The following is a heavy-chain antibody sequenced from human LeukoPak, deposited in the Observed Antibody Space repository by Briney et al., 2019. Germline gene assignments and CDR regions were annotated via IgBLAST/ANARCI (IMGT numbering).Heavy chain of an antibody. V-gene: IGHV3-74*01. Sequence: GGSLRLSCAASGFTFSTYWKHWVRHAPGKGRMWVSRINSGGSNIKYADAVKGRFTISRDNAKNSLYLQMNSMRAEDTAVYCCVRGGYSSSWYPIWGQGTLVTVSS. CDR2: INSGGSNI. D-gene: IGHD6-13*01. CDR3: VRGGYSSSWYPI. J-gene: IGHJ4*02. CDR1: GFTFSTYW.